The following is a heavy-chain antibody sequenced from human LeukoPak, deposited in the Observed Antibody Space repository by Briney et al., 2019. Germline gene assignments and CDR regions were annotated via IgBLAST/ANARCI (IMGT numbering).Heavy chain of an antibody. Sequence: SETLSLTCAVYGGSFSGYYWSWIRQPPGKGLEWIGEINHSGSTNYNPSLKSRVTISVDTSKNQFSLKLSSVTAADTAVYYCARTPRTYYDFWSGPGHFDYWGQGTLVTVSS. CDR2: INHSGST. CDR1: GGSFSGYY. CDR3: ARTPRTYYDFWSGPGHFDY. V-gene: IGHV4-34*01. J-gene: IGHJ4*02. D-gene: IGHD3-3*01.